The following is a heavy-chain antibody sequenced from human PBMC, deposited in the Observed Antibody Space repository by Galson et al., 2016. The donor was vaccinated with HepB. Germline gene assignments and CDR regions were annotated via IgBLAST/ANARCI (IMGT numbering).Heavy chain of an antibody. D-gene: IGHD3-22*01. CDR1: GFKFTHYS. Sequence: SLRLSCATSGFKFTHYSINWVRQAPGKGLEWVSYMSSDGSTTYHADSVKGRFTISRDTAGNSVSLQMNSLRDEDTAIYYCVRAEDYYYVSSGYYPLHFDSWGQGTLVTVSS. CDR3: VRAEDYYYVSSGYYPLHFDS. CDR2: MSSDGSTT. V-gene: IGHV3-48*02. J-gene: IGHJ4*02.